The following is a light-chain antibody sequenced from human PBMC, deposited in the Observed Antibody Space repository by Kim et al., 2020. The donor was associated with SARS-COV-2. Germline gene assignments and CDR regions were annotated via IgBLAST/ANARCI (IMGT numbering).Light chain of an antibody. CDR2: GAS. V-gene: IGKV3-15*01. J-gene: IGKJ2*01. CDR3: QQYYKWPPYT. CDR1: ESVTSN. Sequence: VSRGERVTLACRASESVTSNLAWYQQIPGKAPRLLIYGASTRATGVAARFSGSGSGTEFTLTISSLQSEDFAVDYCQQYYKWPPYTFGQGTKLEI.